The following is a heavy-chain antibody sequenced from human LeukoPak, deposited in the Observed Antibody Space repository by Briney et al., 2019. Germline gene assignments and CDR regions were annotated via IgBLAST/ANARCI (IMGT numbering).Heavy chain of an antibody. CDR3: SRENGAFSPFGY. Sequence: SETLSLTCGVSGGSINNTNWWSWVRQPPGQGLEWIGEISLTGLTNYNPSLESRVSVSLDKSKNQLSLNLTSVTAADTAVYYCSRENGAFSPFGYWGQGTLVTVPS. D-gene: IGHD2-8*01. CDR2: ISLTGLT. CDR1: GGSINNTNW. V-gene: IGHV4-4*02. J-gene: IGHJ4*02.